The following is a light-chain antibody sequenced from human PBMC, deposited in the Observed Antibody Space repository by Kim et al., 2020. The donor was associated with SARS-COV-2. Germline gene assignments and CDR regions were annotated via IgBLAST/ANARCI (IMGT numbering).Light chain of an antibody. CDR1: SSVVGGDKY. V-gene: IGLV2-14*01. CDR3: SSYIRGSTNYV. J-gene: IGLJ1*01. Sequence: QSITISCTGTSSVVGGDKYVSWYQQHPGKAPKLVIYEVSNRPSGVSNRFSGSKSGNTASLTISGLQAEDEADYYCSSYIRGSTNYVFGTGTKVTVL. CDR2: EVS.